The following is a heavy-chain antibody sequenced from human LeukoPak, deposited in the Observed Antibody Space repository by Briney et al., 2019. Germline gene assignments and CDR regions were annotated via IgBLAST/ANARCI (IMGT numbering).Heavy chain of an antibody. Sequence: PSETLSLTCTVSGGSISSDSYYWAWIRQPPGKGLEWIASIYYSGSTYYNPSLKSRVTISVDTSKNQFSLKLSSVTAADTAVYYCARLDSQREMATIITGFDYWGQGTLVTVSS. CDR2: IYYSGST. J-gene: IGHJ4*02. CDR1: GGSISSDSYY. CDR3: ARLDSQREMATIITGFDY. D-gene: IGHD5-24*01. V-gene: IGHV4-39*01.